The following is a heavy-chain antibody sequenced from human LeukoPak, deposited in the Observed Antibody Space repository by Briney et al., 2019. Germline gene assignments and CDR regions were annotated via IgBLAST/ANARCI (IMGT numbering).Heavy chain of an antibody. Sequence: GGSLRLSCAASGFTFSSYWMHWVRQAPGKGLVWVSRINSDGSSIGYADSVKGRFTISRDNAKNTVYLEMNSLRVEDTAMYYCARVILGEAGANYDAFDIWGQGTMVTVSS. J-gene: IGHJ3*02. D-gene: IGHD3-16*01. CDR2: INSDGSSI. CDR3: ARVILGEAGANYDAFDI. V-gene: IGHV3-74*01. CDR1: GFTFSSYW.